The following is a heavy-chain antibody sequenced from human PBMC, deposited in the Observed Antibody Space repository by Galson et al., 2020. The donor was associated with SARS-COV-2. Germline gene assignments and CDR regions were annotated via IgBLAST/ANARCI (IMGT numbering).Heavy chain of an antibody. J-gene: IGHJ3*02. CDR2: IRGDSSNI. CDR1: GYTFSDYY. V-gene: IGHV3-11*03. Sequence: GGSLRLSCAASGYTFSDYYMSWIRQAPGKGLEWVSYIRGDSSNINYADSVKGRFTISRDNAKNSLYLQMNSLRAEDTAVYYCANHARDSDGYQDAFNIWGQGTMVTVS. D-gene: IGHD3-22*01. CDR3: ANHARDSDGYQDAFNI.